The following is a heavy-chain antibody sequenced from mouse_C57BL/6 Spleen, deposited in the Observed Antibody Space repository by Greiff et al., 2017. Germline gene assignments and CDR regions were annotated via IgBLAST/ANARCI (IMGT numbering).Heavy chain of an antibody. CDR1: GYAFSSSW. V-gene: IGHV1-82*01. CDR3: ARSYDGYIAY. CDR2: IYPGDGDP. J-gene: IGHJ3*01. D-gene: IGHD2-3*01. Sequence: VQLQQSGPELVKPGASVKISCKASGYAFSSSWMNWVKQRPGKGLEWIGRIYPGDGDPNYNGKFKGKATLTAEKSSSTPNMQLSSLTSEDSAVYFCARSYDGYIAYWGQGTLVTVSA.